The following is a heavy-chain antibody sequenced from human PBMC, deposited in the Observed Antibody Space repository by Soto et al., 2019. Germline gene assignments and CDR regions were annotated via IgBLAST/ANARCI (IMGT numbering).Heavy chain of an antibody. Sequence: ASVKVSCKASGYTFTSYYMHLVRQAPRQGLEWMGIINPSGGSTSYAQKFQGRVTMTRDTSTSTVYMELSSLRSEDTAVYYCARDPSAAGPAWWFDPWGQGTLVTVSS. V-gene: IGHV1-46*03. J-gene: IGHJ5*02. CDR2: INPSGGST. D-gene: IGHD2-2*01. CDR1: GYTFTSYY. CDR3: ARDPSAAGPAWWFDP.